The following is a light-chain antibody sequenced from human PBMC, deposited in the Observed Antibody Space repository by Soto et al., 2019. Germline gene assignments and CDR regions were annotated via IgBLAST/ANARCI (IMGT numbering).Light chain of an antibody. V-gene: IGKV4-1*01. CDR1: QSVLYSSNNQNC. Sequence: DIVMTHSPDSLAVSMGERATINCESSQSVLYSSNNQNCLAWYQQKPGQPPKLLIYWASTRESGVPDRFSGSGSLTDFTLTISSLQAEDVSVYYCQKYCATTWTFGQGTKVEIK. CDR3: QKYCATTWT. J-gene: IGKJ1*01. CDR2: WAS.